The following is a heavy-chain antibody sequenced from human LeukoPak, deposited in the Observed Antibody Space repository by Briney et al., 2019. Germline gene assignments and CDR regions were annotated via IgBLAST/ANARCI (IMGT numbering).Heavy chain of an antibody. V-gene: IGHV3-53*05. Sequence: GGSLRLSCAASGFTVSSNYMSWVRQAPGKGLEWVSVIYSGGSTYYADSVKGRFTISRDNSKNTLYLQMGSLRAEDMAVYYCARSPEYCSSTSCYSFDYWGQGTLVTVSS. J-gene: IGHJ4*02. CDR3: ARSPEYCSSTSCYSFDY. CDR2: IYSGGST. CDR1: GFTVSSNY. D-gene: IGHD2-2*01.